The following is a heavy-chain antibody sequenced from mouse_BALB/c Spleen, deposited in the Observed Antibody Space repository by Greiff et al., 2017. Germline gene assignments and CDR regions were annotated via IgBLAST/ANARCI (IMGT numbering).Heavy chain of an antibody. V-gene: IGHV3-2*02. CDR1: GYSITSDYA. CDR2: ISYSGST. D-gene: IGHD4-1*01. Sequence: DVKLQESGPGLVKPSQSLSLTCTVTGYSITSDYAWNWIRQFPGNKLEWMGYISYSGSTSYNPSLKSRISITRDTSKNQFFLQLNSVTTEDTATYYCARMGLFFDYWGQGTTLTVSS. J-gene: IGHJ2*01. CDR3: ARMGLFFDY.